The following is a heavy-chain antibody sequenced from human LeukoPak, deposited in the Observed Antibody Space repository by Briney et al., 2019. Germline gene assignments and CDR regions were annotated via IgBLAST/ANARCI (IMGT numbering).Heavy chain of an antibody. D-gene: IGHD5-18*01. J-gene: IGHJ6*04. CDR2: IKQDGSEK. CDR3: ARDTAIIV. Sequence: PGGSLRLSCAASGLTFSSYWMSWVRQAPGKGLEWVANIKQDGSEKYYVDSVKGRFTISRDNAKNSLYLQMNSLRAEDTAVYYCARDTAIIVWGKGTTVTVSS. V-gene: IGHV3-7*01. CDR1: GLTFSSYW.